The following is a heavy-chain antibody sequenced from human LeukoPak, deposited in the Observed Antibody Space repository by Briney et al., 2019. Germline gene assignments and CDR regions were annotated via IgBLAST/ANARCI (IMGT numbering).Heavy chain of an antibody. D-gene: IGHD6-19*01. CDR3: AKLPVSYSSGWSNFDY. V-gene: IGHV3-23*01. CDR1: GFTFSSYA. J-gene: IGHJ4*02. Sequence: SGGSLRLSCAASGFTFSSYAMSWVRQAPGKGLDWVSGISGSGGSTYYADSVKGRFTISRDNSKNTLHLQMNSLRAEDTAVYYCAKLPVSYSSGWSNFDYWGQGTLVTVSS. CDR2: ISGSGGST.